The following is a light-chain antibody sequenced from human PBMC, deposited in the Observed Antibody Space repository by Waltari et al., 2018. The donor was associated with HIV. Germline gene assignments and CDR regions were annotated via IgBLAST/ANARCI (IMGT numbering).Light chain of an antibody. CDR2: DVN. V-gene: IGLV2-14*03. Sequence: QSALTQPASVSGSPGQSITISCTGASSDVIAYKFVAWYQHRPGKAPKLIIYDVNSRPSGVSMRFSGYKAGNTASLTISGLQAEDEADYFCSSSISTSTLVFGTGTKVTVL. J-gene: IGLJ1*01. CDR3: SSSISTSTLV. CDR1: SSDVIAYKF.